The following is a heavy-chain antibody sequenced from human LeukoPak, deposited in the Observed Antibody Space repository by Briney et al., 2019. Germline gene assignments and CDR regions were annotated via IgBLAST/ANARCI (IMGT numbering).Heavy chain of an antibody. CDR2: IWHDGSNR. CDR3: ARGSGNYYYVLDY. D-gene: IGHD3-22*01. J-gene: IGHJ4*02. Sequence: TXSXYXMHXVRQAPGKGLEWVAVIWHDGSNRDYADSVKGRFTISRDNSKNTLYLQVNSLRAEDTAIYYCARGSGNYYYVLDYWGQGTLVTVSS. V-gene: IGHV3-33*01. CDR1: TXSXYX.